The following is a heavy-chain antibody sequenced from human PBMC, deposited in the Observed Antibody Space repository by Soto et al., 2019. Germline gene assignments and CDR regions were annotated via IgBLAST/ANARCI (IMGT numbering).Heavy chain of an antibody. CDR1: AFTVSSNY. CDR3: ARGRATAISLVFDY. CDR2: IYTSGNT. J-gene: IGHJ4*02. Sequence: EVQVVESGGDLVQPGGSLRLSCAASAFTVSSNYMTWVRQAPGKGLEWVAVIYTSGNTYYADSVKGRYTISRDNYKNAVSLQMNSLGTEDTGVYYCARGRATAISLVFDYWGQGTLVTVSS. V-gene: IGHV3-66*01. D-gene: IGHD5-18*01.